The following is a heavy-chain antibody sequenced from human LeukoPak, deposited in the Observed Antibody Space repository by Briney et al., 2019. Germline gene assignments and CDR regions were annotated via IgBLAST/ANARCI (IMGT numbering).Heavy chain of an antibody. CDR1: GGSFSGYY. CDR3: ARGKGVLRFLEWAKLDI. CDR2: INHSGST. J-gene: IGHJ3*02. D-gene: IGHD3-3*01. Sequence: PSETLSLTCAVYGGSFSGYYWSWIRQPPGKGLEWIGEINHSGSTNYNPSLESRVTISVDTSKNQFSLKLSSVTAADTAVYYCARGKGVLRFLEWAKLDIWGQGTMVTVSS. V-gene: IGHV4-34*01.